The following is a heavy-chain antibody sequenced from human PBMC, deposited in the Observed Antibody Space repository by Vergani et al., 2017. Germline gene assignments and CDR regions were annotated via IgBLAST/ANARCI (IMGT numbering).Heavy chain of an antibody. CDR1: GFTFNEYW. J-gene: IGHJ5*02. CDR3: ARARKCLFGVVWENWFDP. D-gene: IGHD3-3*01. Sequence: EVELVESGGGLVQPGGSLRLSCAASGFTFNEYWMHWARHVPGKGLVWVSGMNGDGDAISYADSVKGRFTISRDNAKNTLFLQMNSLRAEDTAVYYCARARKCLFGVVWENWFDPWGQGTLVTVSS. CDR2: MNGDGDAI. V-gene: IGHV3-74*01.